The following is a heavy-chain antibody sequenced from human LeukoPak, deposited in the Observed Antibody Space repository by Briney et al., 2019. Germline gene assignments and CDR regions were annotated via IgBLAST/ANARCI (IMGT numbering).Heavy chain of an antibody. V-gene: IGHV3-74*01. CDR2: INNDGTGT. Sequence: GGSLRLSCAASGFTFSSYWMPWVRQAPGKGLVWVSHINNDGTGTTYAESVKGRFTISRDNAKNTLYLQMNSLRAEDTAVYYCARGGAYSSFDSWGQGTLVTVSS. CDR1: GFTFSSYW. CDR3: ARGGAYSSFDS. J-gene: IGHJ4*03. D-gene: IGHD1-26*01.